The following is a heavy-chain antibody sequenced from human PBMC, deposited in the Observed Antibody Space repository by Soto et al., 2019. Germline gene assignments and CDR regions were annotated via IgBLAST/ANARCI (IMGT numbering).Heavy chain of an antibody. CDR2: IDNDGSSR. Sequence: EVQLVESGGGLVQPGGSLRLSCAASGFTFSSNWMHWVRQGPGKGQVWVSRIDNDGSSRDYADSVKGRFTISRDNAKNTLYLEMSSLRAEDTAVYYCATGSGWYSPDYWGQGTLVTVSS. V-gene: IGHV3-74*01. CDR3: ATGSGWYSPDY. D-gene: IGHD6-19*01. J-gene: IGHJ4*02. CDR1: GFTFSSNW.